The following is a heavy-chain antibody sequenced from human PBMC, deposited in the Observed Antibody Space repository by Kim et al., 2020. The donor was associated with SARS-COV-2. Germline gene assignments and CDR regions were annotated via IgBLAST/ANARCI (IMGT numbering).Heavy chain of an antibody. D-gene: IGHD1-1*01. CDR3: AREMGGSTTFPPFDC. Sequence: DSVKGRLTISRDNSKNTLYLQMNSLRAEDTAVYYCAREMGGSTTFPPFDCWGQGTLVTVSS. J-gene: IGHJ4*02. V-gene: IGHV3-30*01.